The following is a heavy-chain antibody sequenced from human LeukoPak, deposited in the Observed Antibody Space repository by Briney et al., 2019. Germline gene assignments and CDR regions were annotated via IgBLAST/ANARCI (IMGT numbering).Heavy chain of an antibody. Sequence: PSETLSLTCTVSGDSISSYNWSWIRQPPGKGLEWIGHLYYRGSTNYTPSLTSRVTISVDTSKNQFSLKLSSVSAADTAVYYCARVGIVVVPAAIPHFDYCGQGTLVTVSS. CDR3: ARVGIVVVPAAIPHFDY. D-gene: IGHD2-2*01. V-gene: IGHV4-59*01. J-gene: IGHJ4*02. CDR1: GDSISSYN. CDR2: LYYRGST.